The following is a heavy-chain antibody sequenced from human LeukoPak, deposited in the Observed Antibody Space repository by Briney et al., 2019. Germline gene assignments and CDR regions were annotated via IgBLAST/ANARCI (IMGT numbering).Heavy chain of an antibody. CDR1: GFTFSSYA. J-gene: IGHJ6*04. CDR2: ISSNGGST. V-gene: IGHV3-64D*06. D-gene: IGHD2-2*01. CDR3: VKKRGYALWSYGMDV. Sequence: GGSLRLSCSASGFTFSSYAMHWVRQAPGKGLEYVSAISSNGGSTYYADSVKGRFTISRDNSKNTLYLQMSSLRAEDTAVYCCVKKRGYALWSYGMDVWGKGTTVTVSS.